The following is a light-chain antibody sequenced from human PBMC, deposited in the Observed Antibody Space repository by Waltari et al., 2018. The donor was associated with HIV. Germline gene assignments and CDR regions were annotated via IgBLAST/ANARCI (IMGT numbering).Light chain of an antibody. CDR2: GAS. CDR3: QQYNNWPST. J-gene: IGKJ1*01. CDR1: QSVSSN. V-gene: IGKV3-15*01. Sequence: EIVMTQSPATLSVSPGERAPLSCRPSQSVSSNLAWYQQKPGQAPRRLIYGASTRATEIPARFSGSGSGTEFTLTISSLQSEDFAVYYCQQYNNWPSTFGQGTKVEIK.